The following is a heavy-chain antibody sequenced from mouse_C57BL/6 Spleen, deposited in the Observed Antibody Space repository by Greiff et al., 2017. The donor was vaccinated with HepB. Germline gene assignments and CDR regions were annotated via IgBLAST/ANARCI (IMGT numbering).Heavy chain of an antibody. CDR1: GYAFTNYL. CDR3: ARENIYYDYDGFAY. Sequence: VQLQQSGAELVRPGPSVKVSCKASGYAFTNYLIEWVKQRPGQGLEWIGVINPVSGGTNYNEKFKGKATLTADKSTSTAYIQLRSLTSEDSAVSFSARENIYYDYDGFAYWGQGTLVTVSA. CDR2: INPVSGGT. D-gene: IGHD2-4*01. V-gene: IGHV1-54*01. J-gene: IGHJ3*01.